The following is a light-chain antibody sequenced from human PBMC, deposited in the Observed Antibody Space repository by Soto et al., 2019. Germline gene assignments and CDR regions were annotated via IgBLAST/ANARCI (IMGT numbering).Light chain of an antibody. V-gene: IGKV3-20*01. J-gene: IGKJ2*01. CDR2: GAS. CDR3: QQYGNSPPYT. CDR1: QSVSSSY. Sequence: EIVLTQSPGTLSLSPGERATLSCRASQSVSSSYLAWDQQKPGEAPRLLIYGASSRATGIPDRFSGSWSGTDFTITINRLEPEDFAVYYCQQYGNSPPYTFGQGTELEIK.